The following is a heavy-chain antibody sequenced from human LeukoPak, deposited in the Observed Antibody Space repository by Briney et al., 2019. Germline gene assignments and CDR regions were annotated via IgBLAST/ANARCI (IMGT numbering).Heavy chain of an antibody. D-gene: IGHD6-13*01. CDR2: IYSGGST. CDR1: GFAFSSYW. J-gene: IGHJ6*02. CDR3: AKGNSSSWYGNQNYYGMDV. Sequence: GGSLRLSCAASGFAFSSYWMHWVRQAPGKGLEWVAVIYSGGSTNYADSAKGRFTISRDNPENTLYLQMDSLRAEDTAVYYCAKGNSSSWYGNQNYYGMDVWGQGTTVTVSS. V-gene: IGHV3-66*01.